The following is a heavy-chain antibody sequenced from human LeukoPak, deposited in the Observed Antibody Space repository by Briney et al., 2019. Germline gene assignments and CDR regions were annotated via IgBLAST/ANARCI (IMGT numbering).Heavy chain of an antibody. CDR3: GRGPGYRSDY. J-gene: IGHJ4*02. Sequence: PGGSLRLSCAASGLTFNTYWMTWVRQARGKGLEWVANINRDGSEKNYVGSVRGRFTISRDNTKDSLYLQMNSLTVEDTAVYYCGRGPGYRSDYWGQGTLVTVSS. D-gene: IGHD5-12*01. CDR1: GLTFNTYW. CDR2: INRDGSEK. V-gene: IGHV3-7*05.